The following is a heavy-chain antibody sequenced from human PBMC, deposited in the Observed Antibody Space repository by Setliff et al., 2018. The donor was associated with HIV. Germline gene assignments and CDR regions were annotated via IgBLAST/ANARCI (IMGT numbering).Heavy chain of an antibody. V-gene: IGHV3-11*04. CDR2: ISASATYI. Sequence: GGSLRLSCAASGFTFSDYYMSWIRQAPGKGLEWVSSISASATYIYCADSVKGRFTISRDNARNTLDLQMNSLRVEDTAVYYCTRDLGGVGAAWGQGAMVTVSS. CDR1: GFTFSDYY. CDR3: TRDLGGVGAA. D-gene: IGHD6-13*01. J-gene: IGHJ4*02.